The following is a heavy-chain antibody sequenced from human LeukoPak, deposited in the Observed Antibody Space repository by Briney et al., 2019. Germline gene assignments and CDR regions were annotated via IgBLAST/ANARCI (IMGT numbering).Heavy chain of an antibody. Sequence: PSETLSLTCTVSGGSISSYYWSWIRQPPGKGLEWIGYIYYSGSTNYNPSLKSRVTISVDTSKNQFSLKLSSVTAADTAVYYCAGAGALRQDWFDPWGQGTLVTVSS. CDR1: GGSISSYY. CDR2: IYYSGST. D-gene: IGHD4-17*01. J-gene: IGHJ5*02. V-gene: IGHV4-59*08. CDR3: AGAGALRQDWFDP.